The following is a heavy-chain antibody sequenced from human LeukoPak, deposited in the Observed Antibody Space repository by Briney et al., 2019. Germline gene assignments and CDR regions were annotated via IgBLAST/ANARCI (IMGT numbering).Heavy chain of an antibody. CDR2: ISAYNGNS. CDR1: GYNFTTYG. D-gene: IGHD3-10*01. Sequence: ASVKVSCKASGYNFTTYGINWVRQAPGQGLEWMGWISAYNGNSNSAQKFQGRVTMTTEISTSTAYMELRNLTSDDTAVYYCVRDWVGYYGSGSGGDWFDPWGQGTLVTVSS. CDR3: VRDWVGYYGSGSGGDWFDP. V-gene: IGHV1-18*01. J-gene: IGHJ5*02.